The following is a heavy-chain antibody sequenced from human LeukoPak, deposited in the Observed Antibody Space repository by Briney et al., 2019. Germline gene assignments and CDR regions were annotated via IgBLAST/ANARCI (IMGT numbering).Heavy chain of an antibody. Sequence: ETLSLTCTVSGGSISSYYWSWIRQPPGKGLEWVSGISYTAGITYYADSVKGRFTISRDYSKNTLYLQMNNLRAEDTAVYYCAKVQCRDCTDGQFQHWGQGTLVIVSS. CDR1: GGSISSYY. D-gene: IGHD2-21*02. J-gene: IGHJ1*01. V-gene: IGHV3-23*01. CDR3: AKVQCRDCTDGQFQH. CDR2: ISYTAGIT.